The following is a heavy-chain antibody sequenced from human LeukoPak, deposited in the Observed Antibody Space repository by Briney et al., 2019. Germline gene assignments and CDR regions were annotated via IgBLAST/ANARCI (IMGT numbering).Heavy chain of an antibody. J-gene: IGHJ4*02. V-gene: IGHV3-74*01. Sequence: GGSLRLSCAASGFIFSSYWMHWVRQAPGKGLVWVSRIKTDGSSTNYADSVKGRFIISRDNAKNTLYLQMNSLRAEDTAIYFCARVRSDYSSSSPPDYWGQGTPATVSS. CDR1: GFIFSSYW. D-gene: IGHD6-6*01. CDR3: ARVRSDYSSSSPPDY. CDR2: IKTDGSST.